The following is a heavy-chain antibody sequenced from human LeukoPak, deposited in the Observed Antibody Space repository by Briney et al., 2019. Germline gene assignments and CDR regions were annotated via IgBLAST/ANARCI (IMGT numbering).Heavy chain of an antibody. V-gene: IGHV3-30*04. CDR3: ARDGAHPRIAATRYYFDY. Sequence: GGSLRLSCAASGFTFSSYAMHWVRQAPAKGLEWVAVISYDGSNKYYADSVKGRFTISRDNSKNTLYLQMNSLRAEDTAVYYCARDGAHPRIAATRYYFDYWGQGTLVTVSS. CDR1: GFTFSSYA. J-gene: IGHJ4*02. D-gene: IGHD6-13*01. CDR2: ISYDGSNK.